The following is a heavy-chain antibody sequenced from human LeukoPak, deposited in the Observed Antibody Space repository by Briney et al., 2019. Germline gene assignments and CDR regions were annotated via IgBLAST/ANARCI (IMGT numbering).Heavy chain of an antibody. CDR3: ASGTVATQGHDY. CDR2: INHSGST. J-gene: IGHJ4*02. V-gene: IGHV4-34*01. Sequence: SETLSLTCAVYGGSFSGYYWSWIRQPPGKGLEWIGEINHSGSTNYNPSLKSRVTISVDTSKNQFSLKLSSVTAADTAVYYCASGTVATQGHDYWGQGTLVTVSS. CDR1: GGSFSGYY. D-gene: IGHD4-17*01.